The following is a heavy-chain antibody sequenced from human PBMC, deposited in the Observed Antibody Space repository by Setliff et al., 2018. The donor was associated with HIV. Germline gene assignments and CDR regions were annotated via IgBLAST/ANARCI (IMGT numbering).Heavy chain of an antibody. J-gene: IGHJ4*02. D-gene: IGHD3-22*01. V-gene: IGHV3-23*01. Sequence: PGGSLRLSCVASGFTFSTYAINWVRQAPGKGLQWVSAISGSGGSTYYADSVKGRFAISRDYSRNTLHLQMNGLRPEDTAVYYCARGGYFDSSGPTVQVAYYFDYWGQGTLVTVSS. CDR2: ISGSGGST. CDR1: GFTFSTYA. CDR3: ARGGYFDSSGPTVQVAYYFDY.